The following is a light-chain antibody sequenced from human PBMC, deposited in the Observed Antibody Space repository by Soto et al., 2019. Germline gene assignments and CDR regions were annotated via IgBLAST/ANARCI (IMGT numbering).Light chain of an antibody. CDR3: QQATSFTFT. V-gene: IGKV1-12*01. J-gene: IGKJ3*01. CDR1: QCISSW. CDR2: AAS. Sequence: DIQMNQSPSSVSASVGDRVTITCRASQCISSWLAWYQQKPGKAPKLLIYAASSLHSGVPSRFSGSGSGTDFTLTISSLHPEDVATYDCQQATSFTFTCGPGTQVDI.